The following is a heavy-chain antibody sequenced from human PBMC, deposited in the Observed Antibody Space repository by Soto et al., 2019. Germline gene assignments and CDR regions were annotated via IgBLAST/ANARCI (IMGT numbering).Heavy chain of an antibody. CDR3: AKRAGGGSGFDY. V-gene: IGHV3-23*01. CDR1: GFTFSSYA. J-gene: IGHJ4*02. CDR2: ISAGGGST. Sequence: EVQLLESGGGLVQPGGSLRLSCAASGFTFSSYAMSWVRQAPGKGLEWVSAISAGGGSTYYADSVKGRFTISRDNSKTTLYLQMNSLRAEDTAVYYCAKRAGGGSGFDYWGQGTLVTVSS. D-gene: IGHD3-10*01.